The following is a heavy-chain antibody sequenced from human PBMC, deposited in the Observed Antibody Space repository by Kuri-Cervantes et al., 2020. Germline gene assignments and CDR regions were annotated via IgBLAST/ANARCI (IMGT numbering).Heavy chain of an antibody. CDR1: GFTFSSYG. CDR3: AKETWSSATDAFDI. Sequence: GESLKISCAASGFTFSSYGMHWVRQAPGKGLEWVAVISYDGSNKYYADSVKGRFTISRDNSKNTLYLQMNSLRAEDTAVYYCAKETWSSATDAFDIWGQGTMVTVSS. CDR2: ISYDGSNK. J-gene: IGHJ3*02. V-gene: IGHV3-30*18. D-gene: IGHD5-12*01.